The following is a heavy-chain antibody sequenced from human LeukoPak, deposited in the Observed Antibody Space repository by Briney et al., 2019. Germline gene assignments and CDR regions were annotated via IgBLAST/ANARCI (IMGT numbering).Heavy chain of an antibody. V-gene: IGHV1-8*01. CDR1: GYTFTSYD. CDR2: MNPNRGNT. D-gene: IGHD2-2*01. CDR3: ARAAYGKNWFDP. Sequence: ASVKVSCKASGYTFTSYDINWVRQATGQGLEWMGWMNPNRGNTGYAQKFQGRGTMTRNTSISTAYMELSSLRSEDTAVYYCARAAYGKNWFDPWGQGTLVTVSS. J-gene: IGHJ5*02.